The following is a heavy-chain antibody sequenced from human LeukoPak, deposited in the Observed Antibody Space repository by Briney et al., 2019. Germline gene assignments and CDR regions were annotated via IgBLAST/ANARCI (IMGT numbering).Heavy chain of an antibody. CDR2: ISSSGSTI. D-gene: IGHD2-15*01. CDR1: GFTFSDYY. V-gene: IGHV3-11*01. Sequence: GGSLRLSCAASGFTFSDYYMSWIRQAPGKGLEWVSYISSSGSTIYYADSVKGRFTISRDNAKNSLYLQMNSLRAEDTAVYYCATGYCSGGSCPWPGAFDIWGQGTMVTVSS. CDR3: ATGYCSGGSCPWPGAFDI. J-gene: IGHJ3*02.